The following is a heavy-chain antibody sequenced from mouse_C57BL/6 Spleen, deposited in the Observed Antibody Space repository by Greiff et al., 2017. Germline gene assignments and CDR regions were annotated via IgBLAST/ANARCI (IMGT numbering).Heavy chain of an antibody. CDR1: GYSITSGYD. CDR3: ARLNCDDAMDY. J-gene: IGHJ4*01. V-gene: IGHV3-1*01. Sequence: EVKLMESGPGMVKPSQSLSLTCTVTGYSITSGYDWHWIRHFPGNKLEWMGYISYSGSTNYNPSLKSRISITHDTSKNHFFLKLNSVTTEDTATYYCARLNCDDAMDYWGQGTSVTVSS. CDR2: ISYSGST. D-gene: IGHD4-1*01.